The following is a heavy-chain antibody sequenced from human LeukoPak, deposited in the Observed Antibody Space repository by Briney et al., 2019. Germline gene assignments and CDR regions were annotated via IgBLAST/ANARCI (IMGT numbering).Heavy chain of an antibody. J-gene: IGHJ4*02. D-gene: IGHD2-15*01. CDR2: IIPIFGTT. V-gene: IGHV1-69*06. CDR3: ARGRCSGGTCYLADY. Sequence: GASVKVSCKASGGTFSSYAISWVRQAPGQGLEWMGGIIPIFGTTNYAQKFQDRVTITADKSMSTAYMELSSLRSDDTAVYYCARGRCSGGTCYLADYWGQGTLVTVSS. CDR1: GGTFSSYA.